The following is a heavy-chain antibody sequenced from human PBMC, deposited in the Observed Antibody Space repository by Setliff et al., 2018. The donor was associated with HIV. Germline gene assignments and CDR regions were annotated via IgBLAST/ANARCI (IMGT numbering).Heavy chain of an antibody. CDR3: ARIVRPSYYYYYYMDV. V-gene: IGHV1-24*01. D-gene: IGHD3-10*02. CDR2: FDPEDGVA. J-gene: IGHJ6*03. CDR1: GYTLTEVS. Sequence: ASVKVSCKVSGYTLTEVSIHWVRQAPGKGLEWMGYFDPEDGVAHHAQKFQGRVTITVDKSTSTAYMELSSLRSEDTAVYYCARIVRPSYYYYYYMDVWGKGTTVTVSS.